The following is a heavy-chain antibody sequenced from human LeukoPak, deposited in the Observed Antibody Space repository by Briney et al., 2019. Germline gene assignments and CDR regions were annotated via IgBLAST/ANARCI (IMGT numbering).Heavy chain of an antibody. CDR2: INHSGST. V-gene: IGHV4-34*01. J-gene: IGHJ4*02. Sequence: SETLSPTCAVYGGSFSGYYWSWIRQPPGKGLEWIGEINHSGSTNYNPSLKSRVTISVDTSKNQFSLKLSSVTAADTAVYYCARTTMIAHATNYWGQGTLVTVSS. CDR1: GGSFSGYY. D-gene: IGHD3-22*01. CDR3: ARTTMIAHATNY.